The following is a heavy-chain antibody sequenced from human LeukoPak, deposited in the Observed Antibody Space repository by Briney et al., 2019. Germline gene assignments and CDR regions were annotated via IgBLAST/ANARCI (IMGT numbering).Heavy chain of an antibody. CDR1: GFTFSSYW. Sequence: GGSLRLSCAASGFTFSSYWMSWVRQAPGKGLEWVANIKQDGSEKYYVGSVKGRFTISRDNAKNSLYMQMNSLRAEDTAVYYCATLTIFGVVTPLDYWGQGTLVTVSS. J-gene: IGHJ4*02. V-gene: IGHV3-7*01. CDR3: ATLTIFGVVTPLDY. CDR2: IKQDGSEK. D-gene: IGHD3-3*01.